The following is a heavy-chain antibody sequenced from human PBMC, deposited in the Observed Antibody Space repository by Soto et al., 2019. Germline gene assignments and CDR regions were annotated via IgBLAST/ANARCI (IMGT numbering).Heavy chain of an antibody. J-gene: IGHJ6*02. D-gene: IGHD3-10*02. Sequence: QVQLVQSGAEVKEPGDSVRVSCEASGYTFTAYYIHWVRQAPGQGLEWMGWINPKFGDTTYAQDFQGRVSMTRDMYIRTVYLELSRLPSDDTAIYYCARNLDYYYGRGSGNGHGVWGQGTTVTVFS. V-gene: IGHV1-2*02. CDR3: ARNLDYYYGRGSGNGHGV. CDR2: INPKFGDT. CDR1: GYTFTAYY.